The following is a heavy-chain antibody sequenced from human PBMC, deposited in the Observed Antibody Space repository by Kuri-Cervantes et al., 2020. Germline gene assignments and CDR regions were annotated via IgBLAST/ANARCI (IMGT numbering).Heavy chain of an antibody. D-gene: IGHD2-15*01. CDR3: ARFVVVVAGPPRIAVADPYPTDDAFDI. CDR2: ISAYNGDT. J-gene: IGHJ3*02. Sequence: ASVKVSCKASGYTFTNYGISWVRQAPGQGLEWMGWISAYNGDTRYSQNFQDRVTFSRDTSASTAYMELSSLRSEDTAVYYCARFVVVVAGPPRIAVADPYPTDDAFDIWGQGTMVTVSS. V-gene: IGHV1-18*01. CDR1: GYTFTNYG.